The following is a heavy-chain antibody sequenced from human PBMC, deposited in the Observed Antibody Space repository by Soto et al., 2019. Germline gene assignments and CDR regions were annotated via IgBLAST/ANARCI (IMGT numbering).Heavy chain of an antibody. D-gene: IGHD1-7*01. V-gene: IGHV3-23*01. CDR1: GFTFSSYG. CDR3: ARDRRAGGNYGFYSDF. CDR2: SSATGAGT. J-gene: IGHJ4*02. Sequence: GSLRLSCAASGFTFSSYGMTWVRQAPGKGLEWVSFSSATGAGTYYADSVKGRFTISRDNSKNTLYLQMTSLRADDTAVYYCARDRRAGGNYGFYSDFWGQGALVTVSS.